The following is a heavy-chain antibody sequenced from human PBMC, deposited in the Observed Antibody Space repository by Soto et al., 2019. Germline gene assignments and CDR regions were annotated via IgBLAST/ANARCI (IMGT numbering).Heavy chain of an antibody. V-gene: IGHV4-4*07. D-gene: IGHD6-13*01. Sequence: QVQLQESGPGLVKPSETLSLTCTVSGGSISSYYWSWIRQPAGKGLEWIGRIYTSGSTNYNPSLQSRVTMSVDTSKNRFALELGFVTAADTAVYCCARDKMIAAAGRYAFDIWGQGTMVTVSS. CDR1: GGSISSYY. CDR3: ARDKMIAAAGRYAFDI. J-gene: IGHJ3*02. CDR2: IYTSGST.